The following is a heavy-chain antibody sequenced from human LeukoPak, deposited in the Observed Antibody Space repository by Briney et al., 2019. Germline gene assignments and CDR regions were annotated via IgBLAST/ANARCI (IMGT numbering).Heavy chain of an antibody. Sequence: GGSLRLSCAASGFTFSSYAMSWVRQAPGKGLEWVCSITSSSSFIYHAESVKDRFTISRDNAKNSLYLQMNSLRAEDTAVYYCARDMTGRDCSGGSCYGYGLDVWGQGTTVTVSS. D-gene: IGHD2-15*01. CDR1: GFTFSSYA. CDR2: ITSSSSFI. V-gene: IGHV3-21*01. CDR3: ARDMTGRDCSGGSCYGYGLDV. J-gene: IGHJ6*02.